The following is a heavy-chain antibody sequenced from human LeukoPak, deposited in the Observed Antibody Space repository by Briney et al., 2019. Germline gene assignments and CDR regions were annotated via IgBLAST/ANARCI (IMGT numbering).Heavy chain of an antibody. CDR3: ARHPGKHYGDYELY. J-gene: IGHJ4*02. CDR1: GFTFDDYG. Sequence: RTGGSLRLSCAASGFTFDDYGMSWVRQAPGKGLEWVSGINWNGGSTGYADSVKGRFTISRDNAKNSLYLQMNSLRAEDTALYHCARHPGKHYGDYELYWGQGTLVTVSS. V-gene: IGHV3-20*01. D-gene: IGHD4-17*01. CDR2: INWNGGST.